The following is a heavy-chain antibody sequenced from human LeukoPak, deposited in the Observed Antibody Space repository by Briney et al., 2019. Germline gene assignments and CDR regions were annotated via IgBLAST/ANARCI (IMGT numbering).Heavy chain of an antibody. CDR1: GGSFSGYY. J-gene: IGHJ4*02. CDR3: ARGGYCSSWYHAADY. CDR2: INHSGST. D-gene: IGHD6-13*01. Sequence: PSETLSLTCAVYGGSFSGYYWSWIRQPPGKGLEWIGEINHSGSTNYNPSLKSRVTISVDTSKNQFSLKLSSVTAADTAVYYCARGGYCSSWYHAADYWGQGTLVTVSS. V-gene: IGHV4-34*01.